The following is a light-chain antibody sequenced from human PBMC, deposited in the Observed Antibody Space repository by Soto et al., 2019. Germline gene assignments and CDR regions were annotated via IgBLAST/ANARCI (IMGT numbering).Light chain of an antibody. J-gene: IGLJ3*02. CDR2: EVR. CDR3: TSYTSMSALGV. Sequence: QSALTQPASVSGSPGQSITISCTGTSSDVGGYNYVSWYQQHPGKAPKLIIYEVRNRPSGISDRFSGSKSGNTASLTISGLQADDEADYYYTSYTSMSALGVFGGGTQLTVL. V-gene: IGLV2-14*01. CDR1: SSDVGGYNY.